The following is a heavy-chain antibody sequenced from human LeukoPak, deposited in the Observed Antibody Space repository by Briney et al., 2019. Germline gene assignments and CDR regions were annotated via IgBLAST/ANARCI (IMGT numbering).Heavy chain of an antibody. J-gene: IGHJ4*02. Sequence: GASVRVSCKASGYTFTDSYIHWVRHAPGQGLEWMGWINPNSGATNYGQKFQGRVTMTRDTSISTAYMELSRLRSDDTATYYCASWAGGNEPVASFDYWGQGTLVTVSS. D-gene: IGHD1-14*01. CDR2: INPNSGAT. CDR1: GYTFTDSY. CDR3: ASWAGGNEPVASFDY. V-gene: IGHV1-2*02.